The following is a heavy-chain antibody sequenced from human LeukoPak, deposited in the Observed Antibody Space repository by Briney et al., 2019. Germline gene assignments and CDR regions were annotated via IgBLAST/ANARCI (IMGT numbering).Heavy chain of an antibody. CDR3: ASSYSGYYRKAFDY. J-gene: IGHJ4*02. V-gene: IGHV4-34*01. D-gene: IGHD3-22*01. CDR2: INHSGST. CDR1: GGSFSGYY. Sequence: PSETLSLTCAVYGGSFSGYYWSWIRQPLGKGLEWIGEINHSGSTNYNPSLKSRVTISVDTSKNQFSLKLSSVTAADTAVYYCASSYSGYYRKAFDYWGQGTLVTVSS.